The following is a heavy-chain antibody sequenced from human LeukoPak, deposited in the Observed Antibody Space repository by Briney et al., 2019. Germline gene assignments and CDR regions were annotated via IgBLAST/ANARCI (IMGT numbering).Heavy chain of an antibody. CDR3: AQDWPSAVTTTPGF. D-gene: IGHD4-17*01. J-gene: IGHJ3*01. CDR1: GFTFRDYV. V-gene: IGHV3-23*01. Sequence: GGSLRLSCAASGFTFRDYVISWVRQAPGKGLEWVSSISPSGDSTYYAGSVRGRFTLSRDNSKNTVYFQMNSLRAEDTAIYYCAQDWPSAVTTTPGFLGQGTMVIVSS. CDR2: ISPSGDST.